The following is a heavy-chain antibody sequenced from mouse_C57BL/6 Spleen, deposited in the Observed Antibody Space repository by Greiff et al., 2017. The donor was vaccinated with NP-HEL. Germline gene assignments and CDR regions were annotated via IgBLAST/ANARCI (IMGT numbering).Heavy chain of an antibody. J-gene: IGHJ4*01. CDR1: GYAFSSYW. CDR2: IYPGDGDT. CDR3: ARSKDYYGNSYAMDD. D-gene: IGHD2-1*01. V-gene: IGHV1-80*01. Sequence: VQLQESGAELVKPGASVKISCKASGYAFSSYWMNWVKQRPGKGLEWIGQIYPGDGDTNYNGKFKGKATLTADKSSSTAYMQLSSLTSEDSAVYFCARSKDYYGNSYAMDDWGQGTSVTVSS.